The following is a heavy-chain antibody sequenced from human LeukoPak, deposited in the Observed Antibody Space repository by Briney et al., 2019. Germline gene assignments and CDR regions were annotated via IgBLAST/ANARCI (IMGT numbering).Heavy chain of an antibody. CDR2: IIPILGIA. D-gene: IGHD2-15*01. V-gene: IGHV1-69*04. CDR3: ARVLAGRDY. J-gene: IGHJ4*02. CDR1: GGTFSSYA. Sequence: SVKVSCKASGGTFSSYAISWVRQAPGQGLEWMGRIIPILGIANYAQNFQGRVTITSDESTSTAYMELSSLRSEDTAVYYCARVLAGRDYWGQGTLVTVSS.